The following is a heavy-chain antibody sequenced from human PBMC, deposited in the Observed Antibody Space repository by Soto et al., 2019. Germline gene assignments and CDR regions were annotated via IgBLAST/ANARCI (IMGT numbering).Heavy chain of an antibody. CDR1: GFSLRTRGVA. CDR2: IYWDEDK. V-gene: IGHV2-5*02. J-gene: IGHJ4*02. Sequence: QITLKESGPTLVKPTQTLTLTCTFSGFSLRTRGVAVGWFRQPPGKALEWLALIYWDEDKWYSPSLKSRLTIADDTSKNQVVLTMTNVDPVDTATYYCAHRPRGYAYYFDYLGQGILVTVSS. D-gene: IGHD5-12*01. CDR3: AHRPRGYAYYFDY.